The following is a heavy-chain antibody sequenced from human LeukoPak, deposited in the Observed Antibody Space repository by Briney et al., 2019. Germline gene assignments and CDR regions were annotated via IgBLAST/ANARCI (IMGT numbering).Heavy chain of an antibody. Sequence: ASVKVSCKTSGYSFTTYRINWVRQATGQGLEWMGWLNPNSGNTGYAQKFQGRVTMTRNTSISTAYMELSSLRSEDTAVYYCARVRGCSGGSCYYDYWGQGTLVTVSS. J-gene: IGHJ4*02. CDR3: ARVRGCSGGSCYYDY. D-gene: IGHD2-15*01. CDR2: LNPNSGNT. CDR1: GYSFTTYR. V-gene: IGHV1-8*02.